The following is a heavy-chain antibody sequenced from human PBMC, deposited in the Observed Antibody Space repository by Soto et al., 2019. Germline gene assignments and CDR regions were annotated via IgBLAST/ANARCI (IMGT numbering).Heavy chain of an antibody. V-gene: IGHV3-30*18. Sequence: GGSLRLSCAASGFTFSSYGMHWVRQAPGKGLEWVAVISYDGSNKYYADSVKGRFTISRDNSKNTLYLQMNSLRAEDTAVYYCAKGGGYCSSTSCFPLYNWFDPWGQGTLVTVSS. J-gene: IGHJ5*02. D-gene: IGHD2-2*01. CDR2: ISYDGSNK. CDR3: AKGGGYCSSTSCFPLYNWFDP. CDR1: GFTFSSYG.